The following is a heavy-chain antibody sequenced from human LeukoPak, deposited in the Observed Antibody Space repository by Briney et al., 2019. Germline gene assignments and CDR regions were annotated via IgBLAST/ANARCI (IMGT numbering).Heavy chain of an antibody. CDR1: GFTFSSYG. CDR2: IWYDGSNK. D-gene: IGHD3-22*01. CDR3: ASSGYYYDNPFDY. J-gene: IGHJ4*02. Sequence: GGSLRLSCAVSGFTFSSYGMHWVRQAPGKGLEWVAVIWYDGSNKYYADSVKGRFTISRDNSKNTLYLQMNSLRAEDTAVYYCASSGYYYDNPFDYWGQGTLVTVSS. V-gene: IGHV3-33*01.